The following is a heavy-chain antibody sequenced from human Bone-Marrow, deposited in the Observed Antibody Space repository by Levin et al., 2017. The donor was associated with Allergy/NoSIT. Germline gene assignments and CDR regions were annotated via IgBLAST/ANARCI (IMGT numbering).Heavy chain of an antibody. D-gene: IGHD3-10*01. CDR2: ISSTSTYI. Sequence: GGSLRLSCAASGFTFNNYNMNWVRQAPGKGLEWVSSISSTSTYIHYSDSVRGRFTISRDSAKNSLYLQMNSLRAEDTAVYYCARENYYASGTSFYNYYHGMDVWGQGTTVTVSS. CDR1: GFTFNNYN. CDR3: ARENYYASGTSFYNYYHGMDV. J-gene: IGHJ6*02. V-gene: IGHV3-21*01.